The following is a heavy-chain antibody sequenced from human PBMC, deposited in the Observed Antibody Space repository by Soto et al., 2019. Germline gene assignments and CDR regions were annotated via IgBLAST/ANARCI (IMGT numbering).Heavy chain of an antibody. J-gene: IGHJ6*02. Sequence: QVQLVQSGAEVKKPGASVKVSCKASGYTFTGYYMHWVRQAPGQGLEWMGWINPNSGGTNYAQKFQGWVTMTRDTSISTAYMELSRLRSDDTAVYYCARDLPSPSGYDWVPYYYGMDVWGQGTTVTVSS. CDR1: GYTFTGYY. D-gene: IGHD5-12*01. CDR2: INPNSGGT. V-gene: IGHV1-2*04. CDR3: ARDLPSPSGYDWVPYYYGMDV.